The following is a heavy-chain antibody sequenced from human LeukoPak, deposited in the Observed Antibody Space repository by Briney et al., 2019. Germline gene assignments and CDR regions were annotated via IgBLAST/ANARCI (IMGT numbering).Heavy chain of an antibody. Sequence: QAGGSLRLSCAASGFTFSSYSMNWVRQAPGKGLEWISYISSSSSTISYADSVKGRFTISRDNAKNSLYLQMNSLRAEDTAVYYCATNIAAAGKRWFDPWGQGTLVTVSS. CDR2: ISSSSSTI. D-gene: IGHD6-13*01. CDR1: GFTFSSYS. V-gene: IGHV3-48*04. J-gene: IGHJ5*02. CDR3: ATNIAAAGKRWFDP.